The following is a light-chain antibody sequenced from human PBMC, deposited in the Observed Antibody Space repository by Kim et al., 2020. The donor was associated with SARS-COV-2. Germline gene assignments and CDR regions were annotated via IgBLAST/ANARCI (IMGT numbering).Light chain of an antibody. CDR1: CLRSYS. Sequence: SSELTQDPDVSVALGQTVRITCQGDCLRSYSASWYQQRPGQAPVFVMYGNNNRPSGITDRFSGSSSGDTASLTITGAQAEDEADYYCNSRDRSGYRYVFGTGTKVTVL. J-gene: IGLJ1*01. CDR3: NSRDRSGYRYV. CDR2: GNN. V-gene: IGLV3-19*01.